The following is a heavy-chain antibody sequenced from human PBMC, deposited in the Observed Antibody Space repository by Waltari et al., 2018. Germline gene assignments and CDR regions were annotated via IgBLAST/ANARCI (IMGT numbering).Heavy chain of an antibody. CDR3: AKAIRDGYNK. V-gene: IGHV3-23*01. CDR1: GFTFSSYA. CDR2: ISENDGRT. J-gene: IGHJ4*02. D-gene: IGHD5-12*01. Sequence: EVQLLESGGGLVQPGGSLRLSCAASGFTFSSYAMSWVRQAPGKGLEWVSSISENDGRTYYADSVKGRFTISRDNSKNTLYLQMNSLRAEDTAVYYCAKAIRDGYNKWGQGTLVTVSS.